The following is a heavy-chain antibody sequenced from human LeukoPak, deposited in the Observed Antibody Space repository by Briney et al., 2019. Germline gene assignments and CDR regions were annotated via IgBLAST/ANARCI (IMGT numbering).Heavy chain of an antibody. CDR1: GYSFIGYY. D-gene: IGHD7-27*01. V-gene: IGHV1-2*02. CDR3: AKSTNWGSISDGFDI. Sequence: ASVKVSFKASGYSFIGYYIHWVRQAPGQGLEWMGWTNPNSGGANYAQKFQGRVTMTRDTSISTVYMELTRLRSDDTAMYYCAKSTNWGSISDGFDIWGQGTMVTVAS. J-gene: IGHJ3*02. CDR2: TNPNSGGA.